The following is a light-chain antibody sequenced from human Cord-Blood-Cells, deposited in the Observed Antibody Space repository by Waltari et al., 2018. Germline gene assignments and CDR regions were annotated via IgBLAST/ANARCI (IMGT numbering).Light chain of an antibody. CDR3: CSYAGSYPLV. Sequence: QSALTQPRSVYGSPGRSVTIPCTRTSSDFGGYTYVSCYHHHTAKSPNLMIYDVSKRPSGFPDRFSGSKSGSTASLTISVLQAEDEADYYRCSYAGSYPLVFGGGTKLTVL. CDR1: SSDFGGYTY. J-gene: IGLJ2*01. V-gene: IGLV2-11*01. CDR2: DVS.